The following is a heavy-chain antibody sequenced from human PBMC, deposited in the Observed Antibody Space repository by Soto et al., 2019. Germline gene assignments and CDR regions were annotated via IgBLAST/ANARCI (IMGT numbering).Heavy chain of an antibody. V-gene: IGHV4-59*01. CDR1: GGSISGFY. CDR3: ARDFPTAGYGSGWYDY. J-gene: IGHJ4*02. Sequence: QVQLQESGPGLVKPSETLSLTCTVSGGSISGFYWSWIRQPPGKGLEWIGYVNDRGNTNYNPSLKSRVTISVDTSKNQFCLKLSSVTAADTAVYYCARDFPTAGYGSGWYDYWGQGTLVTVSS. CDR2: VNDRGNT. D-gene: IGHD6-19*01.